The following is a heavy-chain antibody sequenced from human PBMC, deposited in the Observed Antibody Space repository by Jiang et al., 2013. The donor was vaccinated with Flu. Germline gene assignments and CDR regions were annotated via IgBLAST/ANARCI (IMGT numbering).Heavy chain of an antibody. CDR3: ARGEETTALNFDY. Sequence: GPGLVKPSQTLSLTCAVSGGSISSGGYSWSWIRQPPGKGLEWIGYIYHSGSTYYNPSLKSRVTISVDRSKNQFSLKLSSVTAADTAVYYCARGEETTALNFDYWGQGTLVTVSS. CDR2: IYHSGST. D-gene: IGHD4-17*01. V-gene: IGHV4-30-2*01. J-gene: IGHJ4*02. CDR1: GGSISSGGYS.